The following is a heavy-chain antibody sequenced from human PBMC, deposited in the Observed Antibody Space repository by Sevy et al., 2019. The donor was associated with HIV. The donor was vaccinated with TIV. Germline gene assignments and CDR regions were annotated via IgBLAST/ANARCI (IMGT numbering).Heavy chain of an antibody. Sequence: ASVKVSCKASGYTFTNYAIGWVRQAPGQGLEWMGWISTSIDYKKLTRNLQGRVTMTTDTSATTAFMELRGLRSDDTAVYYCARDSDGSGRHYLDYFDYWGQGTLVTVSS. CDR2: ISTSIDYK. V-gene: IGHV1-18*01. CDR3: ARDSDGSGRHYLDYFDY. J-gene: IGHJ4*02. CDR1: GYTFTNYA. D-gene: IGHD3-22*01.